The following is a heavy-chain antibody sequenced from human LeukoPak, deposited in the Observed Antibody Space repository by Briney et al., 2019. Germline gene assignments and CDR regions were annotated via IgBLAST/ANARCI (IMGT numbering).Heavy chain of an antibody. V-gene: IGHV3-48*02. CDR3: ARGSSSWSNYYYYAMVV. J-gene: IGHJ6*02. CDR2: ISSTSSII. D-gene: IGHD6-13*01. CDR1: GFTFSSYS. Sequence: GGSLRLSCAASGFTFSSYSMNWVRQAPGKGLEWVSYISSTSSIIYYADSVKGRFTISRDNAKNSLYLQMNSLRDEDTAIYYCARGSSSWSNYYYYAMVVWGQGTTVTVSS.